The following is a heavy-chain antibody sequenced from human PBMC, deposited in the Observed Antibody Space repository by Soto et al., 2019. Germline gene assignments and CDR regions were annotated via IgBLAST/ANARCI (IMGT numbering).Heavy chain of an antibody. J-gene: IGHJ6*02. Sequence: GRSLRLSCAASGFTFSSYGMHLVRQAPGKGLEWVAVIWYDGSNKYYADSVKGRFTISRDNSKNTLYLQMNSLRAEDTAVYYCARVPKEWELHYYYGMDVWGQGTTVTVSS. CDR2: IWYDGSNK. V-gene: IGHV3-33*01. CDR3: ARVPKEWELHYYYGMDV. D-gene: IGHD1-26*01. CDR1: GFTFSSYG.